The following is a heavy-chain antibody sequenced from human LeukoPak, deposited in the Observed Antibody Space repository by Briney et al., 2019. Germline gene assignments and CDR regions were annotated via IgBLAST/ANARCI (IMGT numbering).Heavy chain of an antibody. V-gene: IGHV4-39*07. CDR3: ASWEIYGSGSYNG. CDR1: GGSISSSSYY. D-gene: IGHD3-10*01. J-gene: IGHJ4*02. CDR2: IYYSGTT. Sequence: PSETLSLTCTVSGGSISSSSYYWGWIRQPPGKGLEWIGNIYYSGTTYYNPSLKSRVTISVDTSKNQFSLKLSSVTAADTAVYYCASWEIYGSGSYNGWGQGTLVTVSS.